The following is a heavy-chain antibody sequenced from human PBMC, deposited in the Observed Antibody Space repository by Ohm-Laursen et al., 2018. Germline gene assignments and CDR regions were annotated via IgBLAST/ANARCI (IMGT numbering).Heavy chain of an antibody. Sequence: ASVKVSCKASGYTFTGYYMHWVRQAPGQGLEWMGWINPNSGGTNYAQKFQGRVTMTRDTSISTAYMELSRLRSDDTAVYYCAGAFGYYDSSGYYYLDAFDIWGQGTMVTVSS. CDR1: GYTFTGYY. J-gene: IGHJ3*02. D-gene: IGHD3-22*01. CDR3: AGAFGYYDSSGYYYLDAFDI. CDR2: INPNSGGT. V-gene: IGHV1-2*02.